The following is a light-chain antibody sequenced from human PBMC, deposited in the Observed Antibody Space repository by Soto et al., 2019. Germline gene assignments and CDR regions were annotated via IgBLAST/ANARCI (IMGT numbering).Light chain of an antibody. CDR3: QSYDSSLSGRYV. J-gene: IGLJ1*01. CDR2: GNT. CDR1: SSNIGAGYD. V-gene: IGLV1-40*01. Sequence: QSVLTQPPSVSGAPGQRVTISCTGSSSNIGAGYDVHWYKQLPGTAPKLLIYGNTNRPSGVPDRFSGSKSGTSASLAITGLQAEDEADYYCQSYDSSLSGRYVFGTGTKLTVL.